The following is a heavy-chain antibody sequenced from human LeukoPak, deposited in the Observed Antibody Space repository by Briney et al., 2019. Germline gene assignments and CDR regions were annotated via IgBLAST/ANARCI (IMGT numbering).Heavy chain of an antibody. Sequence: GGSLRLSCAASGFTFSSYAMSWVRQAPGKGLEWVSAISGSGGSTYYADSVKGRFTISRDNSKNTLYLQTNSLRAEDAAVYYCAKDLAVAGPVNWFDPWGQGTLVTVSS. V-gene: IGHV3-23*01. D-gene: IGHD6-19*01. CDR1: GFTFSSYA. CDR2: ISGSGGST. CDR3: AKDLAVAGPVNWFDP. J-gene: IGHJ5*02.